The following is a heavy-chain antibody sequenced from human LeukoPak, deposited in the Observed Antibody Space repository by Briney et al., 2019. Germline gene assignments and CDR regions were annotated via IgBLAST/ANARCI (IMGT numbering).Heavy chain of an antibody. CDR2: ISNSSSYI. Sequence: PGGSLRLSCAASGFTFSSYGMNWVRQAPGKGLEWVSSISNSSSYIYYADSVKGRFTISRDNAKNSLYLQMNSLRAEDTAVYYCASGMEYSYGYGYWGQGTLVTVSS. CDR1: GFTFSSYG. V-gene: IGHV3-21*01. CDR3: ASGMEYSYGYGY. D-gene: IGHD5-18*01. J-gene: IGHJ4*02.